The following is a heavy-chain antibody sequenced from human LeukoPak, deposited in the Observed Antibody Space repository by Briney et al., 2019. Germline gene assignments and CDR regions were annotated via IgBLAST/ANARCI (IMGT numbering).Heavy chain of an antibody. Sequence: PSETLSLTCTVSGGSISSYYWSWIRQPPRKGLEWFGYIYYSGSTNYNPSLKSRVTISVDTSKNQFSLKLSSVTAADTAVYYCARSLYCSGGSCYCDYWGQGTLVTVSS. D-gene: IGHD2-15*01. CDR3: ARSLYCSGGSCYCDY. V-gene: IGHV4-59*01. CDR2: IYYSGST. CDR1: GGSISSYY. J-gene: IGHJ4*02.